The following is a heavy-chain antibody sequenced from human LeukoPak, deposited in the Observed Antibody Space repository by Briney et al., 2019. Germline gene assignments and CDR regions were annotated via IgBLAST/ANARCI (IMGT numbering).Heavy chain of an antibody. J-gene: IGHJ6*03. CDR3: ARVSGWLTGSYYYYYMDV. V-gene: IGHV4-59*01. Sequence: SETLSLTCTVSSGSISSYYWSWIRQPPGKGLEWIGYIYYSGSTNYNPPLKSRVTISVDTSKNQFSLKLSSVTAADTAVYYCARVSGWLTGSYYYYYMDVWGKGTTVTVSS. CDR1: SGSISSYY. CDR2: IYYSGST. D-gene: IGHD6-19*01.